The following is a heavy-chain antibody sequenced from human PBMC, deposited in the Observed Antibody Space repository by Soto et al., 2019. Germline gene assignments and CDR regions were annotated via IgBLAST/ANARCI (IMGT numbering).Heavy chain of an antibody. J-gene: IGHJ3*02. Sequence: GESLKISCKGSGYSFTSYWIGWVRQMPGKGLEWMGIIYPGDSDTRYSPSFQGQVTISADKSISTAYLQWSSLKASDTAMYYCARQRRINMIVVGGRNDAFDIRGQGTMVTVSS. CDR2: IYPGDSDT. V-gene: IGHV5-51*01. CDR1: GYSFTSYW. CDR3: ARQRRINMIVVGGRNDAFDI. D-gene: IGHD3-22*01.